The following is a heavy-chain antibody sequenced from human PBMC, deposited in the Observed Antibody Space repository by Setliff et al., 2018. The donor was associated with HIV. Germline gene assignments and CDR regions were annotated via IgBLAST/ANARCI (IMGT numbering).Heavy chain of an antibody. D-gene: IGHD2-2*01. CDR1: RDSIRNGDYY. CDR2: INHNKSS. CDR3: ARQKKSSSWSPNDY. J-gene: IGHJ4*02. V-gene: IGHV4-39*01. Sequence: SETLSLTCTVSRDSIRNGDYYWSWIRQPPGKGLEWIGEINHNKSSDYNPSLKSRVTMSVDTSKNQFSLKVMSVTAADTAVYYCARQKKSSSWSPNDYWGQGTLVTVSS.